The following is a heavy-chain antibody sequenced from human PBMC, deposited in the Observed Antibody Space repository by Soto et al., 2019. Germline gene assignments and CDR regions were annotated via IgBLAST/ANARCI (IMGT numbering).Heavy chain of an antibody. Sequence: PGGSLRLSCAAAGFTFSNYGVHWVRQAPGKGLEWVAFISADGRNKTYADSMKGRFTMSRDNSKSTLYLQMNSLRVEATAVYYCTKRRNVLRFLEGSSGMEVWGQGTTVTVSS. J-gene: IGHJ6*02. D-gene: IGHD3-3*01. V-gene: IGHV3-30*18. CDR2: ISADGRNK. CDR1: GFTFSNYG. CDR3: TKRRNVLRFLEGSSGMEV.